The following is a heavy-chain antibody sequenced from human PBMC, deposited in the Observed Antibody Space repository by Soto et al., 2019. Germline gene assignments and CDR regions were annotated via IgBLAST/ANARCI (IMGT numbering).Heavy chain of an antibody. V-gene: IGHV3-30-3*01. CDR2: MSYDALNK. CDR3: AREAALWSGYTSYHFDN. CDR1: GFTFNSYA. J-gene: IGHJ4*02. D-gene: IGHD3-3*01. Sequence: QVQLVESGGGVVQPGRFLRLSCAASGFTFNSYAMHWVRQAPGKGLEWVAVMSYDALNKYYADSVKGRFTISRDNSKSTQFVQMNSLGPEDTALYYCAREAALWSGYTSYHFDNWGQGTTVTVSS.